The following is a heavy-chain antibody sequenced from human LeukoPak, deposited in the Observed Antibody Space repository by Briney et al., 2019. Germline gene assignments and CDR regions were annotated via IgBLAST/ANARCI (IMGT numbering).Heavy chain of an antibody. J-gene: IGHJ4*02. CDR1: GGSITGYY. D-gene: IGHD2-15*01. CDR3: ARGYCSGANCYTAPDY. Sequence: SGTLSLTCTVSGGSITGYYWNWIRQPAGKGLEWIGRMDPKGTTSYNPSLKSRVTMSVDTSKNQFSLKLKSVTAADTAMYYRARGYCSGANCYTAPDYWGQGTLVTVSS. V-gene: IGHV4-4*07. CDR2: MDPKGTT.